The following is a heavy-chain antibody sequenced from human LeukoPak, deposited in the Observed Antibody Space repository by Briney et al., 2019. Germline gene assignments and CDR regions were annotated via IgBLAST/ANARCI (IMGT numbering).Heavy chain of an antibody. CDR1: GFTFNRCW. J-gene: IGHJ1*01. CDR3: TSWGDTTAEYFQR. D-gene: IGHD2-21*02. Sequence: GGSLRLSCVVSGFTFNRCWMNWVRQAPGKGLEWVAHINPDGRDTYYVDSVKGRFTISRDNAQNSMYLQMNSLRVEDAAVYYCTSWGDTTAEYFQRWGQGTLVTVSS. CDR2: INPDGRDT. V-gene: IGHV3-7*01.